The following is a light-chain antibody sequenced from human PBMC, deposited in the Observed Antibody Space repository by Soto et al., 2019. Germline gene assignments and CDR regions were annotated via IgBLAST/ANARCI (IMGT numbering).Light chain of an antibody. CDR1: QSVSSN. J-gene: IGKJ1*01. CDR3: QHYNNWPPWT. Sequence: EIVMTQSPATLSVSPGERATFSCRASQSVSSNLAWHQQKPGQAPRLLIYGASIRATGIPARFSGSGSGTEFTLTISTLQSEDFAIYYCQHYNNWPPWTFGQGTKVDIK. CDR2: GAS. V-gene: IGKV3-15*01.